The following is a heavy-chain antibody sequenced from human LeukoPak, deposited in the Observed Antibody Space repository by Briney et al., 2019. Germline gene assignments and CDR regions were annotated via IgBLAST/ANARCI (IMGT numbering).Heavy chain of an antibody. Sequence: KPSETLSLTCTVSGYSISSGYYWGWIRQPPGKGLEWIGSIYHSGSTYYNPSLKSRVTISVDTSKNQFSLKLSSVTAADTAVYYCASSPLYSSGWYGSVWGQGTLVTVSS. V-gene: IGHV4-38-2*02. CDR2: IYHSGST. CDR3: ASSPLYSSGWYGSV. J-gene: IGHJ4*02. CDR1: GYSISSGYY. D-gene: IGHD6-19*01.